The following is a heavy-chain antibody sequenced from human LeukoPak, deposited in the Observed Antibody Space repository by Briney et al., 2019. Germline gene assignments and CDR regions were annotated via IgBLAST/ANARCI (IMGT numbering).Heavy chain of an antibody. Sequence: GGSLRLSCAASGFTFSSYAMSWVRQAPGKGLEWVSAISGSGGSTYYADSVKGRFTISRDNSKNTLYLQMNSLRAEDTAVYYCASGYCSSTSCYLAALDYWGQGTLVTVSS. J-gene: IGHJ4*02. CDR2: ISGSGGST. CDR1: GFTFSSYA. CDR3: ASGYCSSTSCYLAALDY. D-gene: IGHD2-2*03. V-gene: IGHV3-23*01.